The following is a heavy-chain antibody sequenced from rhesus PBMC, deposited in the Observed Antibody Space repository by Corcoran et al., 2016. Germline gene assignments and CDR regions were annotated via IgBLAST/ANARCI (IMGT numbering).Heavy chain of an antibody. CDR2: IDGNSAST. CDR3: ARRDYNIWTGSTFDS. CDR1: GGSLSGYY. J-gene: IGHJ4*01. D-gene: IGHD3-3*01. Sequence: QVQLQQWGEGLVKPSETLSLTCAVYGGSLSGYYWSWIRQSPGKGLEWIGNIDGNSASTKDNPARKNRGTSSNETAKNKFALNLRSGTAAETAVYYCARRDYNIWTGSTFDSWGQGVLVTVSS. V-gene: IGHV4-73*01.